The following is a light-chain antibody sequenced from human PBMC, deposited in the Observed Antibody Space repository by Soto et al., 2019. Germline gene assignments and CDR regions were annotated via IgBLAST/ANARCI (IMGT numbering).Light chain of an antibody. Sequence: QSALTQPASVSGSPGQSITISCTGTSSDVGGHNLVSWYQQYPGIAPRLMIYEVNKRPSGISNRFSGSKSGNTASLTISGLQAEDEADYFCCSYASSYTLVFGGGTKLTVL. CDR3: CSYASSYTLV. J-gene: IGLJ3*02. CDR1: SSDVGGHNL. V-gene: IGLV2-23*02. CDR2: EVN.